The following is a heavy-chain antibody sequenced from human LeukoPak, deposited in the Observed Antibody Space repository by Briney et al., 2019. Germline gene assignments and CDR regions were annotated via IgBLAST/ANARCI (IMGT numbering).Heavy chain of an antibody. D-gene: IGHD3-16*02. CDR1: GFTFSSYA. CDR2: ISGSGGST. J-gene: IGHJ4*02. CDR3: AKGPYDYVWGSYRYIDY. Sequence: PGASLRLSCAASGFTFSSYAMSWVRQAPGKGLEWVSAISGSGGSTYYAHSVKGRFTISRDNSKNTLYLQMNSLRAEDTAVYYCAKGPYDYVWGSYRYIDYWGQGTLVTVSS. V-gene: IGHV3-23*01.